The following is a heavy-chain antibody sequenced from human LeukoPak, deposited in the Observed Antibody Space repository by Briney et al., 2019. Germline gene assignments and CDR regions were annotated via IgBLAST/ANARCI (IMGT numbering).Heavy chain of an antibody. CDR2: INPNNGGT. CDR3: ARDPRGYSGYENWFDP. J-gene: IGHJ5*02. CDR1: GYTFTGYC. D-gene: IGHD5-12*01. Sequence: ASVKVSCKASGYTFTGYCIHWVRQAPGQGLEWMGWINPNNGGTNYAQRYQDRVTMTRDTSISTAYMELSSLRVDDTAVYYCARDPRGYSGYENWFDPWGQGTLVTVSS. V-gene: IGHV1-2*02.